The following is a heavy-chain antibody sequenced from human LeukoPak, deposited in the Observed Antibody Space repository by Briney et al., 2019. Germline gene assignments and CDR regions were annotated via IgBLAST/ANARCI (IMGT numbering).Heavy chain of an antibody. D-gene: IGHD4-11*01. V-gene: IGHV1-2*02. CDR2: INPNSGGT. J-gene: IGHJ5*02. CDR3: ARDLMTTFLSNWFDP. Sequence: ASVKVSCKASGYTFTGYYMHWVRQAPGQGLEWMGWINPNSGGTNYAQKFQGRVTMTRDTSISTAYMELSRLRSDDTAVYYCARDLMTTFLSNWFDPWGQGTLVTVSS. CDR1: GYTFTGYY.